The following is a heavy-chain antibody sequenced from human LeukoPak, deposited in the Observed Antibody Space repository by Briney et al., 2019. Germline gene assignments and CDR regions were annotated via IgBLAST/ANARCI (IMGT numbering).Heavy chain of an antibody. CDR2: IYYSGST. CDR1: GGSISSYY. J-gene: IGHJ3*02. D-gene: IGHD5-12*01. V-gene: IGHV4-59*01. CDR3: AREGAPPTTKRPKSTIRPSVGAFDI. Sequence: SETLSLTCTVSGGSISSYYWSWIRQPPGKGLEWIGYIYYSGSTNYNPPLKSRVTISVDTSKNQFSLKLSSVTAADTAVYYCAREGAPPTTKRPKSTIRPSVGAFDIWGQGTMVTVSS.